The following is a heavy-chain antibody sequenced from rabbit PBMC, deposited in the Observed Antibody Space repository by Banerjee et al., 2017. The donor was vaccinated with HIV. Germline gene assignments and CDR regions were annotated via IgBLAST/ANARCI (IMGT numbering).Heavy chain of an antibody. CDR2: IYRSGST. CDR1: GFSFSGSYW. CDR3: ARDLAGVIGWNFDL. V-gene: IGHV1S40*01. J-gene: IGHJ4*01. D-gene: IGHD4-1*01. Sequence: QSLEESGGDLVKPGASLTLTCTASGFSFSGSYWICWVRQAPGKGLEWIGYIYRSGSTYYASWAKGRFTISKTSSTTMTLQMTSLTAADTATYFCARDLAGVIGWNFDLWGPGTLVTVS.